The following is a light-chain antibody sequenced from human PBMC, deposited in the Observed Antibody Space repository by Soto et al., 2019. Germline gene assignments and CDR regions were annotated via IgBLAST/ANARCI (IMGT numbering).Light chain of an antibody. Sequence: QSVQTQPPSASGTPGQRVTISCSGSSSNIGSNYVYWYQQLPGTAPKLLIYRNNQRPSGVPDRFSGSKSGTSASLAIRGLRSEDEADYYCAAWDDSLSGQEVFGGGTKLTVL. J-gene: IGLJ2*01. V-gene: IGLV1-47*01. CDR2: RNN. CDR1: SSNIGSNY. CDR3: AAWDDSLSGQEV.